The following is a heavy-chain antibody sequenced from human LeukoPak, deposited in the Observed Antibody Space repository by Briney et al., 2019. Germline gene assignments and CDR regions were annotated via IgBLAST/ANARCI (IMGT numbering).Heavy chain of an antibody. D-gene: IGHD6-19*01. CDR1: GFSFSSYG. CDR2: IRSDGSNK. Sequence: GGSLRLSCAGSGFSFSSYGMHWVRQAPGQGLEWMAFIRSDGSNKYYADSVKGRFTISRDNSKNTLYLQMNSLRAEDTAVYYCARILDSAWGELGYWGQGTLVTVSS. CDR3: ARILDSAWGELGY. V-gene: IGHV3-30*02. J-gene: IGHJ4*02.